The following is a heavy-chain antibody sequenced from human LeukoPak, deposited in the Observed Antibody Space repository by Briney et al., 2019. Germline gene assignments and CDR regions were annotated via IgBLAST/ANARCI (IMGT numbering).Heavy chain of an antibody. Sequence: GGSVRLSCAPSGFTFSAYYMSWTRQAPGKGREWVSYIGSIGSTIYYAYSVKGRFTISRDNAKNTLYLQMNSLRAEDTAVYFCARERSRGGYNWFVPWGQGTLVTVSS. CDR2: IGSIGSTI. CDR1: GFTFSAYY. J-gene: IGHJ5*02. V-gene: IGHV3-11*04. CDR3: ARERSRGGYNWFVP. D-gene: IGHD3-16*01.